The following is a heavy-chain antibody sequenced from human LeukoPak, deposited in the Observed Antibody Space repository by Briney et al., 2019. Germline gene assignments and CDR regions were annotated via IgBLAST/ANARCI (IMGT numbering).Heavy chain of an antibody. CDR1: GGSISHYY. J-gene: IGHJ6*02. Sequence: PLETLSLTCTVSGGSISHYYWSWIRQPPGQGRGWSGYIDCIGTTNYNPSLKSRVTISVDTSKNQFSLKLNSVTAADTAVYYCAREDPQTKVPEGMDVWGQGTTVTVSS. CDR3: AREDPQTKVPEGMDV. CDR2: IDCIGTT. D-gene: IGHD4/OR15-4a*01. V-gene: IGHV4-59*01.